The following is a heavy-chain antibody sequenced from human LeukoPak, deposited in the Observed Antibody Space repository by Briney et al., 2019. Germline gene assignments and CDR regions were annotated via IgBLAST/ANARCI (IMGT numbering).Heavy chain of an antibody. V-gene: IGHV3-30*02. J-gene: IGHJ4*02. CDR1: GFTFSSYG. Sequence: GGSLRLSCAASGFTFSSYGMHWVRQAPGKGLEWVAFIRYDGSNKYYADSVKGRFTISRDNSKNTLYLQMNSLRAEDTAVYYCAKGGEQQPPYYFDYWGQGTLATVSS. D-gene: IGHD6-13*01. CDR3: AKGGEQQPPYYFDY. CDR2: IRYDGSNK.